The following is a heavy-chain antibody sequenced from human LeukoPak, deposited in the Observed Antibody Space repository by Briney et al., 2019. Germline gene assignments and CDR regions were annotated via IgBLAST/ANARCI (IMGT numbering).Heavy chain of an antibody. CDR1: GFTFSSYW. D-gene: IGHD3-22*01. CDR2: IKSDGKT. J-gene: IGHJ1*01. V-gene: IGHV3-74*01. CDR3: ARAPSEIGGYYPEYFRH. Sequence: GGSLRLSCAASGFTFSSYWMHWVRQAPGKGLVWVSRIKSDGKTNYADSVKGRFTISRDNARNTVSLQMNSLRAEDTGVYYCARAPSEIGGYYPEYFRHWGQGTLVTVSS.